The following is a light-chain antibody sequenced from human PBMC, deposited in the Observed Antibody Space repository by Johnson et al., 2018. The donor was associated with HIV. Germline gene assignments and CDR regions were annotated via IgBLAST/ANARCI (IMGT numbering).Light chain of an antibody. CDR2: DNN. CDR3: GTWDSSLSAGV. CDR1: SFNIGINF. Sequence: QAVLTQPPSVSAAPGQRVTISCSGSSFNIGINFVSWYQQLPGTAPQLLIYDNNKRPSGIPDRFSGSKSGTSATLGITGLQPGDEADYYCGTWDSSLSAGVFGTGTKVTVL. J-gene: IGLJ1*01. V-gene: IGLV1-51*01.